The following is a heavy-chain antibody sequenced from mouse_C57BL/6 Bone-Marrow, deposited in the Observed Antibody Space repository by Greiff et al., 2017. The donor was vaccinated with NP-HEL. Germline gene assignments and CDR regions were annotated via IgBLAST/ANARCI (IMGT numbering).Heavy chain of an antibody. J-gene: IGHJ3*01. CDR3: ASRNPFAY. V-gene: IGHV5-12*01. Sequence: EVQRVESGGGLVQPGGSLKLSCAASGFTFSDYYMYWVRQTPEKRLEWVAYISNGGGSTYYPDTVKGRFTISRDNAKNTLYLQMSRLKSEDTAMYYCASRNPFAYWGQGTLVTVSA. CDR2: ISNGGGST. CDR1: GFTFSDYY.